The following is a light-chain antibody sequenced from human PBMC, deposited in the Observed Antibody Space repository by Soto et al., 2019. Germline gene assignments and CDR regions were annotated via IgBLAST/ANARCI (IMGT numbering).Light chain of an antibody. CDR2: GAS. V-gene: IGKV3-20*01. J-gene: IGKJ4*01. CDR1: QSVSSSY. CDR3: QQFANSHLI. Sequence: EVVLTQSPGTLSLSPGERATLSCRASQSVSSSYLAWYQQKPGQAPRLLIFGASTKATGIPDRFSGSGAGTDFTLTISSLEPEDSAVYYCQQFANSHLIFGAGTKVDIK.